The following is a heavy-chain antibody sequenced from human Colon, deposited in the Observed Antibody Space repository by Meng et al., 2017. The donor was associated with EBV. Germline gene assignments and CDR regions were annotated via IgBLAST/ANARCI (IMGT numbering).Heavy chain of an antibody. J-gene: IGHJ4*02. CDR1: GFSLNTDGVA. CDR3: AHSDPLEMSACFDY. Sequence: QITLMESGPTLVKPXXXXTXTXTVSGFSLNTDGVAVGWIRQPPGKALEWLALIYWDDDKRYSFSLRNRLTITKDTSKNQVLLTMTNVDPVDTATYYCAHSDPLEMSACFDYWGQGTLVTVSS. D-gene: IGHD5-24*01. CDR2: IYWDDDK. V-gene: IGHV2-5*02.